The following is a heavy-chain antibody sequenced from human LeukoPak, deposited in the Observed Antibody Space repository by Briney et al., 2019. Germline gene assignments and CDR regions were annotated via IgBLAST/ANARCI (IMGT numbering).Heavy chain of an antibody. Sequence: SETLSLTCAVYGGSFSGYYWSWIRQPPGKGVEWIGEINHSGSTNYNPSLKSRVTISVDTSKNQSSLKLSSVTAADTAVYYCARGNRITIFGVVIRNYFDYWGQGTLVTVSS. V-gene: IGHV4-34*01. CDR2: INHSGST. CDR3: ARGNRITIFGVVIRNYFDY. D-gene: IGHD3-3*01. CDR1: GGSFSGYY. J-gene: IGHJ4*02.